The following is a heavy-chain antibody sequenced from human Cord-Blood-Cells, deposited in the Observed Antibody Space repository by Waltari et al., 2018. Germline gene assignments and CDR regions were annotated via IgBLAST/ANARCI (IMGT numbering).Heavy chain of an antibody. Sequence: QVQLVQSGAEVKKPGSSVKVSCKASGGTFSSYAISWVRQATGQGLEWMGGIIPIFGTANYAQKFQGRVTITADESTSTAYMELSSLRSEDTAVYYCARSILGYCSGGSCPAYFQHWGQGTLVTVSS. V-gene: IGHV1-69*01. CDR2: IIPIFGTA. CDR1: GGTFSSYA. D-gene: IGHD2-15*01. J-gene: IGHJ1*01. CDR3: ARSILGYCSGGSCPAYFQH.